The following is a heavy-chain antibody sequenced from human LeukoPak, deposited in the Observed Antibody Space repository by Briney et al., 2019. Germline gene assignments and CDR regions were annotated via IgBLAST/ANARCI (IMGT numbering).Heavy chain of an antibody. CDR1: GGSINSYY. D-gene: IGHD3-22*01. V-gene: IGHV4-59*08. J-gene: IGHJ4*02. Sequence: SETLSLTCTVSGGSINSYYWSWIRQPPGKGLEWIGYIHYSGTTKYNPSLMSRVTISADTSKNQLSLKLSSVTAADMAVYYCARQDFFDSSGYVGVKYWGQGALVIVSS. CDR2: IHYSGTT. CDR3: ARQDFFDSSGYVGVKY.